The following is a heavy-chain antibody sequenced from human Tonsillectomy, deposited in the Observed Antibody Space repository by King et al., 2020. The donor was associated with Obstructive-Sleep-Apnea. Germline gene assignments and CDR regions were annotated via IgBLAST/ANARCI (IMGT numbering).Heavy chain of an antibody. CDR3: AREGTSSSPNWFGP. J-gene: IGHJ5*02. CDR2: TYYSGIT. D-gene: IGHD2-2*01. CDR1: DGAFSVGSHH. Sequence: VQLQESGPGLVKPSQTLSLTCTVSDGAFSVGSHHWNWIRQLPGKGLEWIGYTYYSGITSYNPSLKGRVSISVEKSKGQFSLRLDSVTAADTAVYYCAREGTSSSPNWFGPWGPGTLVTASS. V-gene: IGHV4-31*03.